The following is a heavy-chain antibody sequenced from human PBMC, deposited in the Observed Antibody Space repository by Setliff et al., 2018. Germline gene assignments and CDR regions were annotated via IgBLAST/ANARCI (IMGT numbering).Heavy chain of an antibody. J-gene: IGHJ3*02. CDR1: GLTITNYY. D-gene: IGHD3-3*01. V-gene: IGHV3-11*01. Sequence: GGSLRLSCAASGLTITNYYMDWVRQAPGKGLEWVSYISSSGSTIYYADSVKGRFTISRDNSRNTLYLQMNSLRAEDTAVYYCAQDRITIFGGVPPQDAFDIWGQGTMVT. CDR2: ISSSGSTI. CDR3: AQDRITIFGGVPPQDAFDI.